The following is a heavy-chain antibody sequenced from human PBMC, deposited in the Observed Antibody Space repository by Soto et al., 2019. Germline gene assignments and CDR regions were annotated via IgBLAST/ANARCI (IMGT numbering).Heavy chain of an antibody. Sequence: EVQLVESGGGLVQPGGSLRLSCAASGFTFSSYSMNWVRQAPGKGLEWVSYITGGGHIKGYADSVKGRFTISRDSAKNSLFLQMNSLRDEDTAVYYWASLHSWFGEEANWGQGTLVTVSS. V-gene: IGHV3-48*02. CDR1: GFTFSSYS. D-gene: IGHD3-10*01. CDR3: ASLHSWFGEEAN. CDR2: ITGGGHIK. J-gene: IGHJ4*02.